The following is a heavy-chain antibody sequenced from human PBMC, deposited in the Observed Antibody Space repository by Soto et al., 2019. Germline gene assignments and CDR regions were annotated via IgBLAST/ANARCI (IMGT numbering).Heavy chain of an antibody. D-gene: IGHD2-15*01. V-gene: IGHV1-69*13. CDR2: IIPIFGTA. J-gene: IGHJ3*02. Sequence: SVTVSCQASGGTFSSYAISWVRQAPGQGLEWMGGIIPIFGTANYAQKFQGRVTITADESTSTAYMELSSLRSEDTAVYYCARGYCSGGSCYSGAFDIWGQGTMVTVSS. CDR3: ARGYCSGGSCYSGAFDI. CDR1: GGTFSSYA.